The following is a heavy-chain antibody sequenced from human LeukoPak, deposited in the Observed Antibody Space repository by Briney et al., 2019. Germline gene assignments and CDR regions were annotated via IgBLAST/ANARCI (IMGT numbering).Heavy chain of an antibody. CDR3: ARVSMVRGVLRRFDP. Sequence: SETLSLTCTVSGGSISSSSYYWGWIRQPPGKGLEWIGSIYYSGNTYYNPSLKSRVTIAVDRSKNQFSLKLSSVTAADTAVYYCARVSMVRGVLRRFDPWGQGTLVTVSS. J-gene: IGHJ5*02. CDR1: GGSISSSSYY. CDR2: IYYSGNT. D-gene: IGHD3-10*01. V-gene: IGHV4-39*01.